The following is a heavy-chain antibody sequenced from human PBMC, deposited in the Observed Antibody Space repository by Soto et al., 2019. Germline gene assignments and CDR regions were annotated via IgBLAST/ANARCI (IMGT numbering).Heavy chain of an antibody. D-gene: IGHD3-22*01. J-gene: IGHJ4*02. V-gene: IGHV3-23*01. Sequence: GGSLRLSCAASGFTFSSYAMSWVRQAPGKGLEWVSAISGSGGSTYYADSVKGRFTISRGNSKNTLYLQMNSLRAEDTAVYYCASDSITMIVVVLDYWGQGTLDTGSS. CDR2: ISGSGGST. CDR1: GFTFSSYA. CDR3: ASDSITMIVVVLDY.